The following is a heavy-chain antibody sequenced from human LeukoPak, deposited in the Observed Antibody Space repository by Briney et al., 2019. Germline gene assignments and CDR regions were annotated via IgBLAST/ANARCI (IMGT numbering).Heavy chain of an antibody. Sequence: SETLSLTCTVSGYSISSGYYWGWIRQPPGKGLEWVGSIYHSGSTYYNPSLKSRVTISVDTSKNQFSLKLSSVTAADTAVYYCARLALAAYAFDIWGQGTMVTVSS. CDR2: IYHSGST. CDR1: GYSISSGYY. J-gene: IGHJ3*02. V-gene: IGHV4-38-2*02. CDR3: ARLALAAYAFDI. D-gene: IGHD2-15*01.